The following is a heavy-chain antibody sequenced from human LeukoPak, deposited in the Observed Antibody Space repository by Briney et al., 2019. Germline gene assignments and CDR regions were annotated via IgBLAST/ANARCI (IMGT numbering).Heavy chain of an antibody. CDR3: ARKGLGGELGRFQS. V-gene: IGHV1-69*06. CDR2: IIPIFGTA. D-gene: IGHD1-7*01. Sequence: GASVKVSCKASGGTFSSYAISWVRQAPGQGLEWMGGIIPIFGTANYAQKFQGRVTITADKSTSTAYMELSSLRSEDTALYHCARKGLGGELGRFQSWGQGPLVTVS. CDR1: GGTFSSYA. J-gene: IGHJ1*01.